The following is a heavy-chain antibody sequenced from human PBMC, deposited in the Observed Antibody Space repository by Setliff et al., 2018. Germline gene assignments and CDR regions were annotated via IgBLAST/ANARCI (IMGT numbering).Heavy chain of an antibody. Sequence: SVKVSCKTSGDTLSASIISWVRQAPGRGLEWVGWISGHNGNAYYAPSLQDRVTLTTDISTSTAFMEMRSLRSDDTAVYYCERLVRYCSTTSCQRTSGDDFWGLGTLVTVSS. D-gene: IGHD2-2*01. CDR3: ERLVRYCSTTSCQRTSGDDF. J-gene: IGHJ4*02. CDR2: ISGHNGNA. CDR1: GDTLSASI. V-gene: IGHV1-18*01.